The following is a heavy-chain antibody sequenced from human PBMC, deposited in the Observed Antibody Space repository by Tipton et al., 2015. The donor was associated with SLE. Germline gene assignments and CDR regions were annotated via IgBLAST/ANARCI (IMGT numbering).Heavy chain of an antibody. CDR1: GGSFSGYY. CDR2: IYYSGST. J-gene: IGHJ6*03. Sequence: TLSLTCAVYGGSFSGYYWSWIRQPPGKGLEWIGYIYYSGSTNYNPSLKSRVTISVDTSKNQFSLKLSSVTAADTAVYYCARERSSTPYYYYHMDVWGKGTTVTVSS. D-gene: IGHD2-2*01. CDR3: ARERSSTPYYYYHMDV. V-gene: IGHV4-59*01.